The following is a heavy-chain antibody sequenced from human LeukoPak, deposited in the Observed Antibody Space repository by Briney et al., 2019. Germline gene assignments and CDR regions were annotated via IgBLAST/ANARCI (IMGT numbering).Heavy chain of an antibody. Sequence: ASVKASCKASGYTFTGYYMHWVRQAPGQGLEWMGWINPNSGGTNYAQKFQGRVTMTRDTSISTAYMELSRLRSDDTAVYYCARRRGYSYGIDYWGQGTLVTVSS. CDR3: ARRRGYSYGIDY. V-gene: IGHV1-2*02. CDR1: GYTFTGYY. CDR2: INPNSGGT. D-gene: IGHD5-18*01. J-gene: IGHJ4*02.